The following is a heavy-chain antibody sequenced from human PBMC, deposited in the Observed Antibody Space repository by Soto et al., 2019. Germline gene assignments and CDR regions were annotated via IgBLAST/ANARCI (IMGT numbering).Heavy chain of an antibody. V-gene: IGHV3-30*03. Sequence: QVQLVESGGGVVQPGRSLRLSCAASGFTFSTYGMHWARQAPGEGLEWVAVISYDGINKCYVDSVKGRFTISRDNSKNTLYLQMNSLRGEDTAVYYCARDQTSGSGSYWDYWGQGTLVTVSS. CDR1: GFTFSTYG. D-gene: IGHD3-10*01. J-gene: IGHJ4*02. CDR2: ISYDGINK. CDR3: ARDQTSGSGSYWDY.